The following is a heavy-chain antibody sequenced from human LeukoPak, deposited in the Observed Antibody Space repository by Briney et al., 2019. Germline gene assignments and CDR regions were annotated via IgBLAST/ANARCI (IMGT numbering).Heavy chain of an antibody. J-gene: IGHJ4*02. CDR1: GFTFDDYA. D-gene: IGHD3-9*01. Sequence: PGRSLRLSCAASGFTFDDYAMHWVRQAPGKGLEWVSGISWNSGSIGYADSVKGRFTISRDNAKNSLYLQMNSLRAEDTALYYCARTDCDILTGFYYFDYWGQGTLVTVFS. CDR3: ARTDCDILTGFYYFDY. V-gene: IGHV3-9*01. CDR2: ISWNSGSI.